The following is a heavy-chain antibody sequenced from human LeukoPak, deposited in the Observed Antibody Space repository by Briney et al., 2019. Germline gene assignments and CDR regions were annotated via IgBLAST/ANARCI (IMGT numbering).Heavy chain of an antibody. CDR1: GYTFTGYY. V-gene: IGHV1-2*02. J-gene: IGHJ5*02. Sequence: ASVNVSCKASGYTFTGYYMHWVRQAPGQGLEGMGWINSKNCGTNYAQKFQGRVTVNRDTSISTVYMELSRLRSDDTGVYYCAREKVEGANWFDPWGQGTLVTVFS. D-gene: IGHD2-15*01. CDR3: AREKVEGANWFDP. CDR2: INSKNCGT.